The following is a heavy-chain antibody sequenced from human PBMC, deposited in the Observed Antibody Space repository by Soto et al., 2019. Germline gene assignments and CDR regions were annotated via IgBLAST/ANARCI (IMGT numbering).Heavy chain of an antibody. J-gene: IGHJ4*02. CDR2: LSYIGNFA. V-gene: IGHV3-30*18. D-gene: IGHD5-12*01. Sequence: QMQLVESGGAVVQPGMSLRVSCAASGSSFISSGMHWVCQARDKGLAWVASLSYIGNFAHYVDSVKGRFTISRANSTNTLYLDMKRLRPDDSAFYYSAKGWLRRSDYWGQGTLFTVSS. CDR3: AKGWLRRSDY. CDR1: GSSFISSG.